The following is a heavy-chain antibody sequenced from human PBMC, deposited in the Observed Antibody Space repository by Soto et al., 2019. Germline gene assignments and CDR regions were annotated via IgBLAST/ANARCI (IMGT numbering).Heavy chain of an antibody. CDR1: CGSFSGYS. J-gene: IGHJ4*02. D-gene: IGHD3-10*01. V-gene: IGHV4-34*01. Sequence: SETLSLTCAVYCGSFSGYSWTWIRQPPGKGLEWIGQINHSGSANYNPSLKSRVTISVGTSRNQFSLELTSMTAADTAVYYCARGLFSEDYYSGGWYYFDSWGQGTLVT. CDR2: INHSGSA. CDR3: ARGLFSEDYYSGGWYYFDS.